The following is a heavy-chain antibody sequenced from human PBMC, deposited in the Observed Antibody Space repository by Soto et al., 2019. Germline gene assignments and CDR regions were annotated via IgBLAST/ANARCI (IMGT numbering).Heavy chain of an antibody. CDR2: ISSSGSTI. V-gene: IGHV3-11*01. CDR3: ASRYSYGYIDGMDV. D-gene: IGHD5-18*01. Sequence: GGSLRLSCAASGFTFSYYYMSWIRQAPGKGLEWVSYISSSGSTIYYADSVKGRFTISRDNAKNSLYLQMNSLRAEDTAVYYCASRYSYGYIDGMDVWGQGTTVTVSS. J-gene: IGHJ6*02. CDR1: GFTFSYYY.